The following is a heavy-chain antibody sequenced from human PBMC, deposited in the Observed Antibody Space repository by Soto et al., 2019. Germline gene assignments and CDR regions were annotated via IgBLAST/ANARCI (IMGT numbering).Heavy chain of an antibody. Sequence: GSLRLSCAASGFTFSSYAMSWVRQAPGKGLEWVSAISGSGGSTYYADSVKGRFTISRDNSKNTLYLQMNSLRAEGTAVYYCAKFPLRGYSYGGFDYWGQGTLVTVSS. CDR3: AKFPLRGYSYGGFDY. J-gene: IGHJ4*02. CDR1: GFTFSSYA. CDR2: ISGSGGST. V-gene: IGHV3-23*01. D-gene: IGHD5-18*01.